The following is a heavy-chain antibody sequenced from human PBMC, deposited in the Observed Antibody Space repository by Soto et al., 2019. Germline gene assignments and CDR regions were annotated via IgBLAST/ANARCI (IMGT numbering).Heavy chain of an antibody. J-gene: IGHJ4*02. CDR2: IYISGTT. CDR3: ARINGGSPDF. V-gene: IGHV4-4*07. CDR1: GGSMNAHF. Sequence: SETLSLTCTASGGSMNAHFWSWIRQSAGKGLEWIGHIYISGTTMYNPSLKSRVTMSVDTPKNQLSLKLTSVTAADTAVYYCARINGGSPDFWGQGTLVTVSS. D-gene: IGHD2-15*01.